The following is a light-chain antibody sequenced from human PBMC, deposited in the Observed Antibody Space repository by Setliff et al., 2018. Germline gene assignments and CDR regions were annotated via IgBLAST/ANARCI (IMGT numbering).Light chain of an antibody. Sequence: QSALTQPASVSGSPGQSIIISCTGTSSDIGAYDHVFWYRQYPGKAPQLMIYDVSNRASGVPDRFSASKSGNTASLTISGLQPEDEADYYCSSYTSTNTDVFGSGTKGTV. CDR2: DVS. CDR3: SSYTSTNTDV. CDR1: SSDIGAYDH. J-gene: IGLJ1*01. V-gene: IGLV2-14*01.